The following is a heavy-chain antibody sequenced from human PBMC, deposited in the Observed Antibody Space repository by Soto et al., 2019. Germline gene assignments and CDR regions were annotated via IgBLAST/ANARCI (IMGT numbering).Heavy chain of an antibody. CDR2: ISYDGSNK. J-gene: IGHJ4*02. Sequence: QVQLVESGGGVVQPGRSLRLSCAASGFTFSSYAMHWVRQAPGKGLEWVAVISYDGSNKYYADSVKGRFTISRDNSKNPLYLQMNSLRAEDTAVYYCARDPGYSYGSHFDYWGQGTLVTVSS. D-gene: IGHD5-18*01. CDR3: ARDPGYSYGSHFDY. CDR1: GFTFSSYA. V-gene: IGHV3-30-3*01.